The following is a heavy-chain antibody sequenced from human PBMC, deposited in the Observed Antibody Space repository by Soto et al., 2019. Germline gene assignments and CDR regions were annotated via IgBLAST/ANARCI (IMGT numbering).Heavy chain of an antibody. D-gene: IGHD3-10*01. CDR3: ARVVRGVITPYGMDV. CDR2: ISYDGSNK. J-gene: IGHJ6*02. Sequence: GGSLRLSCAASGFTFSSYAMHWVRQAPGKGLEWVAVISYDGSNKYYADSVKGRFTISRDNSKNTLYLQMNSLRAEDTAVYYCARVVRGVITPYGMDVWGQGTTVTVSS. V-gene: IGHV3-30-3*01. CDR1: GFTFSSYA.